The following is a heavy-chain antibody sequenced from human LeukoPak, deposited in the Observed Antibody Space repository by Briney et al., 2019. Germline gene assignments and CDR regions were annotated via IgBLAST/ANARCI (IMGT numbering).Heavy chain of an antibody. J-gene: IGHJ4*02. CDR1: GGSVSSYY. D-gene: IGHD6-13*01. Sequence: SETLSLTCTVSGGSVSSYYWSWIRQPPGKGLEWIGEINHSGSTNYNPSLKSRVTISVDTSKNQFSLKLSSVTAADTAVYYCARGIAAAGTGWYYFDYWGQGTLVTVSS. V-gene: IGHV4-34*01. CDR3: ARGIAAAGTGWYYFDY. CDR2: INHSGST.